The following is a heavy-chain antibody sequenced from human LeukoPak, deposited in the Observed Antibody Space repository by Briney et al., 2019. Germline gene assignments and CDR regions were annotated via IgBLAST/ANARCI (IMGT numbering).Heavy chain of an antibody. J-gene: IGHJ5*02. CDR2: IIPTLNIA. D-gene: IGHD2-15*01. Sequence: SVKVSCKATGGTFNNYAISRLRQAPGQGLEWMGRIIPTLNIANYAQKFQGRVTITAVKSTSTAYLELSSLRSEDTAVYYCGYCSGGSCYSRDWFDPWGQGTLVTVSS. V-gene: IGHV1-69*10. CDR1: GGTFNNYA. CDR3: GYCSGGSCYSRDWFDP.